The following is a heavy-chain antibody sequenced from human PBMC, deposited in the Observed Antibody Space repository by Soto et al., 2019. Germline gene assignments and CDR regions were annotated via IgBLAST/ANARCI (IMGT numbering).Heavy chain of an antibody. CDR1: GFTFDDYS. CDR3: AKDGAVTDCTNLDY. CDR2: ISWDGRST. D-gene: IGHD4-4*01. V-gene: IGHV3-43*01. J-gene: IGHJ4*02. Sequence: EVQLVQSGGVVVQPGGSLRLSCATSGFTFDDYSMHWVRQVPGKGLEWVSLISWDGRSTFYADSVKGRFTISRDNSKNSLYLQMNSLTTEDTAFYYCAKDGAVTDCTNLDYWGQGALVTVSS.